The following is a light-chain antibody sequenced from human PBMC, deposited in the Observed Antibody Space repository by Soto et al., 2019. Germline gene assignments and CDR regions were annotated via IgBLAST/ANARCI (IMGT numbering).Light chain of an antibody. CDR3: QQSYSSPLS. Sequence: DIPMTQSPSSLSASVGDRVTITCRASQSISSYLNWYQHKPGKAPKLLIYAASSLQSGVPSRFSGSGSGTDFTLIISSLQPEDFATYYCQQSYSSPLSFGGGTKVEIK. CDR1: QSISSY. CDR2: AAS. V-gene: IGKV1-39*01. J-gene: IGKJ4*01.